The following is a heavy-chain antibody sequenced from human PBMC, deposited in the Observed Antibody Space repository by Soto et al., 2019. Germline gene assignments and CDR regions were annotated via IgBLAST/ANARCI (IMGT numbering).Heavy chain of an antibody. CDR2: MNPNSGNT. CDR1: GYTFTSYD. V-gene: IGHV1-8*01. CDR3: ARGVRMVWGVITGY. Sequence: QVQLVQSGAEVKKPGASVKVSCKASGYTFTSYDINWVRQATGQGLEWMGWMNPNSGNTGYAQKFQGRVTMTRNTCISTAYMALSSMRAEDTAVYYCARGVRMVWGVITGYWGQGTLVTVSS. D-gene: IGHD3-10*01. J-gene: IGHJ4*02.